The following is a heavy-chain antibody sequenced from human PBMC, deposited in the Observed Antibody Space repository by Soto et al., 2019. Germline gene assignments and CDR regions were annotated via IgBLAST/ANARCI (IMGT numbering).Heavy chain of an antibody. J-gene: IGHJ4*02. CDR2: IYYTGTS. V-gene: IGHV4-59*01. CDR1: GGSISSYY. CDR3: ARGIHTWLYLFDF. D-gene: IGHD2-2*02. Sequence: SSETLSLTFTVSGGSISSYYWSWIRQTPGKGLEWIGYIYYTGTSNYNPSLKSRVTISLDTSKNQFSLNLNSVTAADTAVYYCARGIHTWLYLFDFWGQGTLVTVSS.